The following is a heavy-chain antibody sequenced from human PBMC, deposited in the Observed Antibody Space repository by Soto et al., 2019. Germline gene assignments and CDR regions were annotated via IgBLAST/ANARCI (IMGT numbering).Heavy chain of an antibody. CDR2: IDEYGTTI. CDR1: GYTFSSYW. CDR3: TRDIGGKGAY. V-gene: IGHV3-74*01. D-gene: IGHD3-10*01. J-gene: IGHJ4*02. Sequence: GSRRLSCAASGYTFSSYWMHWVRQVPGKGLLWVSRIDEYGTTINYADSVKGRFTISRDNARNTLYLEMNSLRAEDTALYYCTRDIGGKGAYWGPGTLVTVSS.